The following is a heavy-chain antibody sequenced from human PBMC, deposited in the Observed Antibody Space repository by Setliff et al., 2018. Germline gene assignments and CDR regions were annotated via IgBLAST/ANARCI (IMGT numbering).Heavy chain of an antibody. CDR1: GFTFRSYW. J-gene: IGHJ4*02. CDR2: IKKDGSIK. Sequence: GGSLRLSCAASGFTFRSYWMSWVRQAPGKGLEWVANIKKDGSIKYYLDSVRGRFTISRDNAENSLTLQMNSLRVEDTAVHYCSRDLQGSGDYVVDYWGQGTLVTVSS. V-gene: IGHV3-7*01. CDR3: SRDLQGSGDYVVDY. D-gene: IGHD4-17*01.